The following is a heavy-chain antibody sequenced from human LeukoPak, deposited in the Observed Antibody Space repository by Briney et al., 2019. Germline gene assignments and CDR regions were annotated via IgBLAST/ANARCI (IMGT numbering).Heavy chain of an antibody. CDR3: ASLSRGYSYGLDY. D-gene: IGHD5-18*01. V-gene: IGHV4-59*06. CDR1: GGSISSYY. CDR2: IYYSGST. Sequence: SETLSLTCTVSGGSISSYYWSWIRQHPGKGLEWIGYIYYSGSTYYNPSLKSRVTISVDTSKNQFSLKLSSVTAADTAVYYCASLSRGYSYGLDYWGQGTLVTVSS. J-gene: IGHJ4*02.